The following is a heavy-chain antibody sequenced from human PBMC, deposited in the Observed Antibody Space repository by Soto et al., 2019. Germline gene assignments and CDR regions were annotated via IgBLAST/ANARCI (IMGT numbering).Heavy chain of an antibody. CDR1: GYSLTRYW. J-gene: IGHJ6*02. CDR3: ARQGVQRSYYDYYYGMDV. Sequence: EFLKTSLKGLGYSLTRYWIRRVRQVSGEGVEWMGRIDPSDSYTNCSPAFQGHVTISADKSISTAYLQLSSQKASDTAMYYCARQGVQRSYYDYYYGMDVWGQGTTVTVSS. V-gene: IGHV5-10-1*01. D-gene: IGHD3-16*01. CDR2: IDPSDSYT.